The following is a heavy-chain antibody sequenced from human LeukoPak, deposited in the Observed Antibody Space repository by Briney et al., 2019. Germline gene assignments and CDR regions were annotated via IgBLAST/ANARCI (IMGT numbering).Heavy chain of an antibody. CDR1: GGSMSGYL. CDR2: IYYSGST. D-gene: IGHD6-13*01. V-gene: IGHV4-59*01. J-gene: IGHJ1*01. CDR3: ARSITSSWYGDFQH. Sequence: KASETLSLTCTVSGGSMSGYLWSWIRQPPGKGLEWIGYIYYSGSTNYNPSLKSRVTISVDTSKNQFSLKLSSVTAADTAVYYCARSITSSWYGDFQHWGQGTLVTVSS.